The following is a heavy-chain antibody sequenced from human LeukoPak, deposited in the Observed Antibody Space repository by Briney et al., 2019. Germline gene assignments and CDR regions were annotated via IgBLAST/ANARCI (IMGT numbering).Heavy chain of an antibody. CDR2: ISWNSGSV. V-gene: IGHV3-9*01. D-gene: IGHD3-10*01. Sequence: GRSLRLSCVASGFTFDDFAMHWVRQAPGEGPEWVSGISWNSGSVVYADSVKGRFIISRDNAKDSMYLEMNSLRLEDTAFYYCVKDRDGSGSYSLEYWGQGTLVTVSS. J-gene: IGHJ4*02. CDR1: GFTFDDFA. CDR3: VKDRDGSGSYSLEY.